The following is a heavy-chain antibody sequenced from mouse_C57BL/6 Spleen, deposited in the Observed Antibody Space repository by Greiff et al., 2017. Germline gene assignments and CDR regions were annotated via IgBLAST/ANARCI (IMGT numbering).Heavy chain of an antibody. V-gene: IGHV1-50*01. J-gene: IGHJ1*03. Sequence: QVQLQQPGAELVKPGASVKLSCKASGYTFTSYWMQWVKQRPGQGLEWIGEIDPSDSYTNYNQKFKGKATLTVDTSSSTAYMQLSSLTSEDSAVYYCARGSYRHCDVWGKGTTVTVSS. CDR1: GYTFTSYW. CDR2: IDPSDSYT. CDR3: ARGSYRHCDV.